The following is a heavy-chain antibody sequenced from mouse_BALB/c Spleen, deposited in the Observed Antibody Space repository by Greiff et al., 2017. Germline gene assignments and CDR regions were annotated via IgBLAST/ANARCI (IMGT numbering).Heavy chain of an antibody. CDR1: GYTFTSYV. Sequence: EVQLQESGPELVKPGASVKMSCKASGYTFTSYVMHWVKQKPGQGLEWIGYINPYNDGTKYNEKFKGKATLTSDKSSSTAYMELSSLTSEDSAVYYCARGGAYYGNYVGAMDDWGQGTSVTVSS. CDR3: ARGGAYYGNYVGAMDD. J-gene: IGHJ4*01. CDR2: INPYNDGT. D-gene: IGHD2-10*01. V-gene: IGHV1-14*01.